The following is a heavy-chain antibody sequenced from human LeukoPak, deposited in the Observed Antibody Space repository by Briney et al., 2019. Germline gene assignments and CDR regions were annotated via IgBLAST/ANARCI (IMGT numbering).Heavy chain of an antibody. J-gene: IGHJ4*02. CDR2: ISGSGGST. Sequence: GGSLRLSCAASGFTFSSYAMSWVRQAPGKGLEWVSAISGSGGSTYYADSVKGRFTISRDNSENTLYLQMSSLRVEDTAVYYCAXXGKTRNWNYFQAKPVYWGQGTLVTVSS. CDR1: GFTFSSYA. V-gene: IGHV3-23*01. D-gene: IGHD1-7*01. CDR3: AXXGKTRNWNYFQAKPVY.